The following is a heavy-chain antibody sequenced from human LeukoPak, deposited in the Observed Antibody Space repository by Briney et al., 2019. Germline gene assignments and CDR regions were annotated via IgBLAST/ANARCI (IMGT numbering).Heavy chain of an antibody. V-gene: IGHV3-7*01. CDR3: ATLPRYCSSTSCYEFDY. CDR1: GFTFTNYW. Sequence: GGSLRLSCAASGFTFTNYWMSWVRQAPRKGLEWVANIKQDGSEKFYVDSVKGRFTISRENAKNSLYLQMNSLRAEDTAVYYCATLPRYCSSTSCYEFDYWGQGTLVTVSS. D-gene: IGHD2-2*01. J-gene: IGHJ4*02. CDR2: IKQDGSEK.